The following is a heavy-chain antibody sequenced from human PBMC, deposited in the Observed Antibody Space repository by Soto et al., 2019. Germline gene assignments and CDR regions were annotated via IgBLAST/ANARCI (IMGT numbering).Heavy chain of an antibody. CDR2: ISWNSAST. CDR1: GFTYEDFA. CDR3: VKDFRRYTNGLDV. Sequence: EVQLVESGGGLVEPGKSLRLSCVVSGFTYEDFAMHWVRQAPGKGLEWVSGISWNSASTGYADSVTGRFTISRDNAKNSLYLQMRNLTGYDPAMYYCVKDFRRYTNGLDVWGPGTSVTVSS. V-gene: IGHV3-9*01. J-gene: IGHJ6*02. D-gene: IGHD5-18*01.